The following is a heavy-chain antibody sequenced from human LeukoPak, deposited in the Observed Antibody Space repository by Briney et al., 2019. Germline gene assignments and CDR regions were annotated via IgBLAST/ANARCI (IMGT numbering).Heavy chain of an antibody. J-gene: IGHJ5*02. CDR1: GFTFSSYA. CDR3: AKPPSRSVYDGSGSHH. CDR2: ISGSGGST. Sequence: GGSLRLSCAASGFTFSSYAMSWVRQAPGKGLEWVSAISGSGGSTYYADSVKGRFTISRDNSKNTLYLQMNSLRAEDTAVYYCAKPPSRSVYDGSGSHHWGQGTLVTVSS. V-gene: IGHV3-23*01. D-gene: IGHD3-22*01.